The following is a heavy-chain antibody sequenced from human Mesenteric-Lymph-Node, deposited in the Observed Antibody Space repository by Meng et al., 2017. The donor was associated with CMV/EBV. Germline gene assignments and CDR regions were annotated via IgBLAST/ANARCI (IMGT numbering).Heavy chain of an antibody. D-gene: IGHD5-24*01. CDR3: ARATVEMANYYYYGMDV. Sequence: ASVKVSCKASGYTFTSYYMHWVRQAPGQGLEWMGIINPSGGSTSYAQKFQGRVTMTRDTSTSTVYMELSSLRSEDTAVYYCARATVEMANYYYYGMDVWGQGTTVTVSS. CDR2: INPSGGST. CDR1: GYTFTSYY. J-gene: IGHJ6*02. V-gene: IGHV1-46*01.